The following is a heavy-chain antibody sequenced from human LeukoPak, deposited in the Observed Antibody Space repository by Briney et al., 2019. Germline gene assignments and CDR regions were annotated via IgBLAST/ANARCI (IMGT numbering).Heavy chain of an antibody. J-gene: IGHJ5*02. CDR3: ARGPSSTMVRGVKVNWFDP. D-gene: IGHD3-10*01. V-gene: IGHV3-48*02. CDR2: ISSSSSTI. CDR1: GFTFSSYS. Sequence: GGSLRLSCAASGFTFSSYSMNWVRQAPGKGLEWVSYISSSSSTIYYADSVKGRFTISRDNAKNSLYLQMNSLRDEDTAVYYCARGPSSTMVRGVKVNWFDPWGQGTLVTVSS.